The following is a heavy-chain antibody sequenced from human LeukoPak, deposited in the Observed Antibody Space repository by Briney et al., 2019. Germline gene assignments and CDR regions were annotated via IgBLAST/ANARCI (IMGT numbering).Heavy chain of an antibody. Sequence: SETLSLTCTVSGDSISSYYWSCIRQPPGMGLEWIGYIYYSGSTNYNPSLKSRVTISVDTSKNQFSLKLSSVTAADTAVYYCARQSGYSSSFDYWGQGTLVTVSS. V-gene: IGHV4-59*08. CDR3: ARQSGYSSSFDY. CDR2: IYYSGST. J-gene: IGHJ4*02. CDR1: GDSISSYY. D-gene: IGHD6-6*01.